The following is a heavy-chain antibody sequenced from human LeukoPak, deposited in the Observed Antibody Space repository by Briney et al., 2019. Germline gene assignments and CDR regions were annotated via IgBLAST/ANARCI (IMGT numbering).Heavy chain of an antibody. CDR3: ARDALTTQKATTPFDY. Sequence: ASVKVSCKASGYTFTTYGVSWVRQAPGQGLEWMGWISTYNGNTKYAQKLQGRVSMTTDTSTSTAYMELRSLTSDDTAVYYCARDALTTQKATTPFDYWGQGTLVTVSP. J-gene: IGHJ4*02. D-gene: IGHD4-11*01. CDR2: ISTYNGNT. V-gene: IGHV1-18*04. CDR1: GYTFTTYG.